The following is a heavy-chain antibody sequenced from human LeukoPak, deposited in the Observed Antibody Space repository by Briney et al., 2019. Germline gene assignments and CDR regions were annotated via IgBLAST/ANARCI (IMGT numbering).Heavy chain of an antibody. V-gene: IGHV4-39*07. Sequence: SETLSLTCTVSGDSISSSSYYWGWFRQPPGKGLEWIGSIYYSGSTYYNPSLKSRVTISVDTSKNQFSLKLSSVTAADTAVYYCARGVGGGLVYAILFDPWGQGTLVTVSS. J-gene: IGHJ5*02. CDR3: ARGVGGGLVYAILFDP. CDR2: IYYSGST. CDR1: GDSISSSSYY. D-gene: IGHD2-8*01.